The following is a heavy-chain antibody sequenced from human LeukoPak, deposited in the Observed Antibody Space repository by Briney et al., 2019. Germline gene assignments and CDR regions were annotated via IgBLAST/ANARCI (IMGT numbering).Heavy chain of an antibody. Sequence: GGSLRLSCAASGFTFDDYAMHWVRQAPGKGLEWVSGISWNSGSIGYADSVKGRFTISRDSAKNSLYLQMNSLRAENTALYYCAKDRAMVRGVIHDYWGQGTLVTVSS. CDR3: AKDRAMVRGVIHDY. CDR2: ISWNSGSI. CDR1: GFTFDDYA. D-gene: IGHD3-10*01. V-gene: IGHV3-9*01. J-gene: IGHJ4*02.